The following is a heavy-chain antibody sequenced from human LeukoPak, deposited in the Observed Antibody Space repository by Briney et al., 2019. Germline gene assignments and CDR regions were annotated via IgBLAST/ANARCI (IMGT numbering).Heavy chain of an antibody. Sequence: SETLSLTCTVSGGSISSGSYYWSWIRQPAGKGLEWIGRIYTSGSTNYNPSLKSRVTISVDTSKNQFSLKLSSVTAADTAVYYCARDPSVVPAAGGAFDIWGQGTMVTVSS. CDR1: GGSISSGSYY. CDR3: ARDPSVVPAAGGAFDI. D-gene: IGHD2-2*01. V-gene: IGHV4-61*02. CDR2: IYTSGST. J-gene: IGHJ3*02.